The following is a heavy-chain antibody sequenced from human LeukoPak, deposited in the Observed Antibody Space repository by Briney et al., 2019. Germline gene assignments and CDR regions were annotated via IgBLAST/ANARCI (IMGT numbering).Heavy chain of an antibody. CDR3: VRDGDDFNFDY. V-gene: IGHV3-74*01. CDR2: VKGDGTFT. D-gene: IGHD5-24*01. Sequence: GGSLRLSCAASGFTFSSHRMRWVRQAPGKGLVWVSRVKGDGTFTNYADSVYGRFTISRDNAKNTLYLHMHSLRAEDTAVYYCVRDGDDFNFDYWGQGNLVTVSS. CDR1: GFTFSSHR. J-gene: IGHJ4*02.